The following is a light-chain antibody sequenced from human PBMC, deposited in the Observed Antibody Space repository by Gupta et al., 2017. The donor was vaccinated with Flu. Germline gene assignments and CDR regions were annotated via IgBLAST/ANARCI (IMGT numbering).Light chain of an antibody. CDR1: SSNIGNNY. V-gene: IGLV1-51*02. CDR2: ENN. Sequence: KVTISCSGSSSNIGNNYVSWYQHLPGAAPKLLIYENNKRPSGIPARFSGSKSGTSATLGITGLQTGDEADYYCGTWDNSLSAGVFGGGTKLTVL. CDR3: GTWDNSLSAGV. J-gene: IGLJ2*01.